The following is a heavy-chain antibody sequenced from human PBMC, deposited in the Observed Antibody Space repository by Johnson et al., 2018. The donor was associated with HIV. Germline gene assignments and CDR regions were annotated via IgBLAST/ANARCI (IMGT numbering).Heavy chain of an antibody. CDR1: GFTFNTYG. V-gene: IGHV3-30*03. CDR3: ARETRDDAFDI. J-gene: IGHJ3*02. CDR2: ISYDGSNK. Sequence: VQLVESGGGVVQPGRSLRLSCAASGFTFNTYGMHWVRQAPAKGLAWVAVISYDGSNKYYADSVKGRFSISRDNSKSTLYLQMNRLRAGDTAMYYCARETRDDAFDIWGQGTMVTVSS. D-gene: IGHD2-2*01.